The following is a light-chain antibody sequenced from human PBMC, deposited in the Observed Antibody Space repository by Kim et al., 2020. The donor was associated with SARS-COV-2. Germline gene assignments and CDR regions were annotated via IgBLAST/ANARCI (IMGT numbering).Light chain of an antibody. CDR1: QDISNY. CDR2: AAS. CDR3: QQYNFYPLT. Sequence: LSASVGDRVTITCRASQDISNYVAWFQQEPGKAPRPLIYAASTLQSGVSSKFSGSGSGIHFTLTISSLQPEDFAIYYCQQYNFYPLTFGGGTKVDIK. V-gene: IGKV1-16*02. J-gene: IGKJ4*01.